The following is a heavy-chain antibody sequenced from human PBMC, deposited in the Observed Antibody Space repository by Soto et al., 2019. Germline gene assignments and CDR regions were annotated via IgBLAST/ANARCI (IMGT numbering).Heavy chain of an antibody. CDR3: ARSRTFGGVIVMAPGFDD. V-gene: IGHV4-39*01. Sequence: PSETLSLTCTVSGGSISSSSYYWGWIRQPPGKGLEWIGSIYYSGSTYYNPSLKSRVTISVDTSKNQFSLKLSSVTAADTAVYYCARSRTFGGVIVMAPGFDDWGQGTLVTGSS. D-gene: IGHD3-16*02. CDR1: GGSISSSSYY. J-gene: IGHJ4*02. CDR2: IYYSGST.